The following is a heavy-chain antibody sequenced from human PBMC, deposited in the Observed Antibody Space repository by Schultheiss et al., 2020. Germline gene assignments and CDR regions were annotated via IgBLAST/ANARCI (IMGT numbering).Heavy chain of an antibody. V-gene: IGHV4-39*07. Sequence: SETLSLTCTVSGGSISSSSYYWGWIRQPPGKGLEWIGEIYHSGSTNYNPSLKSRVTISVDTSKNQFSLKLSSVTAADTAVYYCARQAYYDFWSGYYNWFDPWGQGTLVTVSS. D-gene: IGHD3-3*01. CDR1: GGSISSSSYY. CDR2: IYHSGST. J-gene: IGHJ5*02. CDR3: ARQAYYDFWSGYYNWFDP.